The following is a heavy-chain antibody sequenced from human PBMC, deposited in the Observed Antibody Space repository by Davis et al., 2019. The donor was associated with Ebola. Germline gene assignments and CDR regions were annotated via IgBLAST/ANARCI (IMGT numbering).Heavy chain of an antibody. CDR1: GGTFSSYA. J-gene: IGHJ4*02. CDR3: ATNIVATIIRGDYFDY. Sequence: SVKVSCKASGGTFSSYAISWVRQAPGQGLEWMGGIIPIFGTANYAQKFQGRVTITADKSTSTAYMELSSLRSEDTAVYYCATNIVATIIRGDYFDYWGQGTLVTVSS. CDR2: IIPIFGTA. D-gene: IGHD5-12*01. V-gene: IGHV1-69*06.